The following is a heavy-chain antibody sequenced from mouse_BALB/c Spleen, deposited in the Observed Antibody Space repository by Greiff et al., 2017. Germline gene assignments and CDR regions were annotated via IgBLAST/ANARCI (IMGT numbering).Heavy chain of an antibody. J-gene: IGHJ4*01. CDR2: INSNGGST. CDR1: GFTFSSYG. V-gene: IGHV5-6-3*01. CDR3: ARDLLYYGSSYRAMGY. D-gene: IGHD1-1*01. Sequence: EVKVVESGGGLVQPGGSLKLSCAASGFTFSSYGMSWVRQTPDKRLELVATINSNGGSTYYPDSVKGRFTISRDNAKNTLYLQMSSLKSEDTAMYYCARDLLYYGSSYRAMGYWGQGTSVTVSS.